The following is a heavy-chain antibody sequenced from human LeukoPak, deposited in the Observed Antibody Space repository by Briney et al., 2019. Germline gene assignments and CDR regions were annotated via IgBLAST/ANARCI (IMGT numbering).Heavy chain of an antibody. D-gene: IGHD3-3*01. J-gene: IGHJ5*02. CDR2: MNPNSGNT. Sequence: ASVKVSCKASGYTFTSYDINWVRQATGQGLEWMGWMNPNSGNTGYAQKFQSRDTMTRNTPISTAYMELSSLRSEDTAVYYCARGPRLYVFWSGYRTWGQGTLVTVSS. V-gene: IGHV1-8*01. CDR1: GYTFTSYD. CDR3: ARGPRLYVFWSGYRT.